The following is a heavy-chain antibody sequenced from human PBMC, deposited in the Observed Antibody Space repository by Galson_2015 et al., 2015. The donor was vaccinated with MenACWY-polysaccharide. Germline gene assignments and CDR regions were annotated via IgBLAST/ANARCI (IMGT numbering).Heavy chain of an antibody. D-gene: IGHD1-1*01. CDR1: GFIFSDYG. V-gene: IGHV3-30*18. Sequence: SLRLSCAASGFIFSDYGIHWVRQAPGKGLEWVSFISHDGSNRHFADSVKGRFTISRDTSRNTEYMQVSSLRPEDTAVYYCAKEGQELDESYLYFWGQGTLVTVSS. CDR2: ISHDGSNR. CDR3: AKEGQELDESYLYF. J-gene: IGHJ4*02.